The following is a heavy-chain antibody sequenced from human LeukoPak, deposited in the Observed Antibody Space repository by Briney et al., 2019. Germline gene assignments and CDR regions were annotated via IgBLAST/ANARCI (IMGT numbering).Heavy chain of an antibody. V-gene: IGHV4-4*07. D-gene: IGHD3-10*01. CDR3: ARGLQDYYGSGSYFLNGNWFDP. CDR1: GGSISSYY. CDR2: IYTSGST. Sequence: SETLSLTCTVSGGSISSYYWSWIRQPAGKGLEWIGRIYTSGSTNYNPSLKSRVTMSVDTSKNQFSLKLSSVAAADTAVYYCARGLQDYYGSGSYFLNGNWFDPWGQGTLVTVSS. J-gene: IGHJ5*02.